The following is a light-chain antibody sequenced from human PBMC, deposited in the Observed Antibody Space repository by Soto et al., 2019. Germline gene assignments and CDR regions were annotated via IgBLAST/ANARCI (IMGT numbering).Light chain of an antibody. CDR1: QDIATY. V-gene: IGKV1-33*01. CDR3: QKYNSAVFT. Sequence: DIQMTQSPSSLSASVGNRVTITCQASQDIATYLNWYQQKPGKAPNLLIYDASNLETGVPSRFSGGGSGTHFTFTISNLQPEDIATYYCQKYNSAVFTFGPGTIVDIK. CDR2: DAS. J-gene: IGKJ3*01.